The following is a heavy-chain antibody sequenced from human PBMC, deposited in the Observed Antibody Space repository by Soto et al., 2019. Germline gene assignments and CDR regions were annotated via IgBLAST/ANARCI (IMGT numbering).Heavy chain of an antibody. CDR1: GFTFGDYY. CDR3: ARARTITIFGVVTNYGMDV. Sequence: GASLRLSCAASGFTFGDYYMSWIRQAPGKWLEWVSYISSSGSTIYYADSVKGRFTISRDNAKNSLYLQMNSLRAEDTAVYYCARARTITIFGVVTNYGMDVWGQGTTVTVSS. D-gene: IGHD3-3*01. J-gene: IGHJ6*02. CDR2: ISSSGSTI. V-gene: IGHV3-11*01.